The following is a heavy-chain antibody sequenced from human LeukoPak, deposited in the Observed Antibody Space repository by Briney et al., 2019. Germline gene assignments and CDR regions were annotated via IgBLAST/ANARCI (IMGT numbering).Heavy chain of an antibody. Sequence: GGSLRLSCAASGFDFSGNSLNWVRQAPGKGLEWVSSISSSSSYIYYADSVKGRFTISRDNAKNSLYLQMNSLRAEDTAVYYCARDSPQTWGQGTLVTVSS. V-gene: IGHV3-21*01. J-gene: IGHJ5*02. CDR2: ISSSSSYI. CDR1: GFDFSGNS. CDR3: ARDSPQT.